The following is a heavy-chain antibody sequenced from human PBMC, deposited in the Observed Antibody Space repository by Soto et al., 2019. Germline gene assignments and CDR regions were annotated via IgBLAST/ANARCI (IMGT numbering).Heavy chain of an antibody. V-gene: IGHV4-59*01. J-gene: IGHJ4*02. Sequence: PSETLSLTCSGFGGSISSYYWSWIRQPPGKGLEWIGYIYYSGSTNYNPSLKSRVTISVDTSKNQFSLKLSSVTAADTAVYYCARGGIVVVPAAMGGFDYWGQGTLVTVSS. CDR3: ARGGIVVVPAAMGGFDY. D-gene: IGHD2-2*01. CDR2: IYYSGST. CDR1: GGSISSYY.